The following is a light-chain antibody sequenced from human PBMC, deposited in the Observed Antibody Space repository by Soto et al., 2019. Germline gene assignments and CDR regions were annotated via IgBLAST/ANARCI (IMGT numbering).Light chain of an antibody. CDR3: QHYNSYSEA. Sequence: ILLTQSPGTLSLSPGERATLSCRASQFVGSNYVAWYQQRPGQTPRLLIYGASTRATGIPDRFSGSGSGTEFTLTISSLQPDDFATYYCQHYNSYSEAFGQGTKVDI. CDR1: QFVGSNY. CDR2: GAS. V-gene: IGKV3-20*01. J-gene: IGKJ1*01.